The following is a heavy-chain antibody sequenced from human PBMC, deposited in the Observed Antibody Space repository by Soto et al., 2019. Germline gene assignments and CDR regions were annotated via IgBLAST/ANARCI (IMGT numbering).Heavy chain of an antibody. D-gene: IGHD5-12*01. CDR1: GYTFTSYY. Sequence: ASVKVSCKASGYTFTSYYMHWVRQAPGQGLEWMGIINPSGGSTSYAQKFQGRVTMTRGTSTSTVYMELSSLRSEDTAVYYCASIRGYSTPGDGYNLGVFAIWGQGTMVPVS. CDR3: ASIRGYSTPGDGYNLGVFAI. CDR2: INPSGGST. V-gene: IGHV1-46*01. J-gene: IGHJ3*02.